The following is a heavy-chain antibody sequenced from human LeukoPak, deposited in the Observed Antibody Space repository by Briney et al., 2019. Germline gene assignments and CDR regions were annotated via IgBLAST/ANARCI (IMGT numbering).Heavy chain of an antibody. CDR1: VFSFSNDW. V-gene: IGHV3-7*01. Sequence: GGSLRLSCAPSVFSFSNDWMSCVRQAPGEGLERVAHINQNADEKDYMYSLKGRVSISTDKTRKSLSMQMNSLRAQDTPVCFSARVNTGRAGYYFDWGGEGTLAAVSA. CDR3: ARVNTGRAGYYFDW. CDR2: INQNADEK. J-gene: IGHJ4*02. D-gene: IGHD4-17*01.